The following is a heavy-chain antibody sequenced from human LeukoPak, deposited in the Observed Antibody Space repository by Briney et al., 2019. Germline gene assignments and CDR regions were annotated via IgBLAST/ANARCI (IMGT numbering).Heavy chain of an antibody. J-gene: IGHJ4*02. CDR3: ARTRKEARVVWSGYYFDD. CDR1: GFTFDDYG. CDR2: INWNGGST. D-gene: IGHD2-8*02. V-gene: IGHV3-20*04. Sequence: GGSLRLSCAASGFTFDDYGMSWIRQAPGKGLEWVSGINWNGGSTGYADSVQGRFTISRDNAKNSLDLQMNSLRAEDTALYYCARTRKEARVVWSGYYFDDWGQETLVTVSS.